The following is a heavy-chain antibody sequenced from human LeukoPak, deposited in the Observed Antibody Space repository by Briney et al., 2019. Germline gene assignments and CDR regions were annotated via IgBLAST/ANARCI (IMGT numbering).Heavy chain of an antibody. CDR3: ARVPHPKYYYDSSGYPH. J-gene: IGHJ4*02. V-gene: IGHV4-31*03. CDR2: IYYSGST. Sequence: PSETLSLTCTVSGGSISSGGYYWSWIRQHPGKGLEWIGYIYYSGSTYYNPSLKSRVTISVDTSKNQFSLKLSSVTAADTAVYYCARVPHPKYYYDSSGYPHWGQGTLVTVSS. CDR1: GGSISSGGYY. D-gene: IGHD3-22*01.